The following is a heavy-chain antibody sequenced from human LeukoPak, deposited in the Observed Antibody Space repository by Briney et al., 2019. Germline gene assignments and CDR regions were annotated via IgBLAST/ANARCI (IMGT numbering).Heavy chain of an antibody. Sequence: GGSLRLSCAASGLTFSSYWMSWVRQAPGKGLEWVANIKQDGSEKYYVDSVKGRFTISRDNAKNSLYLQMNSLRAEDTAVYYCAGDPVAGRDYWGQGTLVTVSS. V-gene: IGHV3-7*01. CDR3: AGDPVAGRDY. D-gene: IGHD6-19*01. J-gene: IGHJ4*02. CDR2: IKQDGSEK. CDR1: GLTFSSYW.